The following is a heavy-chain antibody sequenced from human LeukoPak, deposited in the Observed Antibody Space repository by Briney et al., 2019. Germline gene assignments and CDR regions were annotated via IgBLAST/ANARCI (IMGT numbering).Heavy chain of an antibody. J-gene: IGHJ4*02. CDR2: ITASGTAM. D-gene: IGHD6-19*01. V-gene: IGHV3-48*02. CDR1: GFTFSSYS. CDR3: AKGAALDSSGWYK. Sequence: GGSLRLSCAASGFTFSSYSMNWVRQAPGKGLEWVSHITASGTAMFYADSVKGRFTISRDNAKNSLYLQMNSLRDEDTAVYYCAKGAALDSSGWYKWGQGTLVTVSS.